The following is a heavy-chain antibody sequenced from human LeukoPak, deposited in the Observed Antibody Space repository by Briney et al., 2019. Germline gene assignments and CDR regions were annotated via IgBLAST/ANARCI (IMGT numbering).Heavy chain of an antibody. V-gene: IGHV4-4*07. J-gene: IGHJ6*03. D-gene: IGHD3-22*01. CDR3: ARLKFYDSTGYSPGHYMDV. CDR1: GGPMFSYY. Sequence: SETLSLTCTVSGGPMFSYYWSWIRQTAGKGLEWSGRFYPGVGTDYNPSLKSRVTMSVDTSKNQFALKLSAVTAADTAVYYCARLKFYDSTGYSPGHYMDVWGKGTTVTVSS. CDR2: FYPGVGT.